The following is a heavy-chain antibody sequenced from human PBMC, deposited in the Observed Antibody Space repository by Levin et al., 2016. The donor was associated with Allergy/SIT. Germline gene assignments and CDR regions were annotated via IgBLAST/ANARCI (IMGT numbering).Heavy chain of an antibody. CDR2: IYYSGST. CDR3: ARPGPYYDFWSGYYLGPIDY. Sequence: WIRQPPGKGLEWIGGIYYSGSTYYNPSLKSRVTISVDTSKNQFSLKLSSVTAADTAVYYCARPGPYYDFWSGYYLGPIDYWGQGTLVTVSS. V-gene: IGHV4-39*01. D-gene: IGHD3-3*01. J-gene: IGHJ4*02.